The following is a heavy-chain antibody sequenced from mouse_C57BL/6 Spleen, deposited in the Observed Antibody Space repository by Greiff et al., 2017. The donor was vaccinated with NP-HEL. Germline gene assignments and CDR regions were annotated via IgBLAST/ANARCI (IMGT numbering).Heavy chain of an antibody. CDR3: ARETYYYGSRGDAMDY. J-gene: IGHJ4*01. D-gene: IGHD1-1*01. V-gene: IGHV1-82*01. Sequence: VQLQQSGPELVKPGASVKISCKASGYAFSSSWMNWVKQRPGKGLEWIGRIYPGDGDTNYNGKFKGKATLTADKSSSTAYMQLSSLTSEDSAVYFCARETYYYGSRGDAMDYWGQGTSVTVSS. CDR2: IYPGDGDT. CDR1: GYAFSSSW.